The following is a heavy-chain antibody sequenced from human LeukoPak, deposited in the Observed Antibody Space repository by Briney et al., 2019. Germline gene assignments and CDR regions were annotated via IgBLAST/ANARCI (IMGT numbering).Heavy chain of an antibody. J-gene: IGHJ4*02. CDR3: AKDLASNYYGSGTPDY. Sequence: RTLRCSSAASGFSCSSLDRHRVRQAPGKGLEWVAVISYDRTNKSSADSVKGRFTITRDNSKTRRYLQMNSLRAQDTAVYYCAKDLASNYYGSGTPDYWGQGTLVTVSS. V-gene: IGHV3-30*18. CDR1: GFSCSSLD. CDR2: ISYDRTNK. D-gene: IGHD3-10*01.